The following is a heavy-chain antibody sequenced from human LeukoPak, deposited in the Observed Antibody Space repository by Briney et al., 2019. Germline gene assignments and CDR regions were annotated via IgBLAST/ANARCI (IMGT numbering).Heavy chain of an antibody. CDR2: TNEAGGDK. Sequence: GGSLRLSCAASGFTFSDFWMSWVRQAPGKGPECVASTNEAGGDKYYVDSVKGRFTISRDNSKNTLYLQMNSLRAEDTAVYYCAREGYSYGYGLDYWGQGTLVTVSS. J-gene: IGHJ4*02. D-gene: IGHD5-18*01. CDR3: AREGYSYGYGLDY. CDR1: GFTFSDFW. V-gene: IGHV3-7*01.